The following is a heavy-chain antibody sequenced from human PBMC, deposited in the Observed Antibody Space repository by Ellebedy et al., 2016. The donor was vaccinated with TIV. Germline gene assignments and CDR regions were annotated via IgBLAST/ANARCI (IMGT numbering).Heavy chain of an antibody. J-gene: IGHJ4*02. Sequence: GESLKISCKGSGYRFANYWIGWVRQKPGKGLEWMGIIYPDDSDTRYSPSFQGQVTISADKSIRTAYLQWSSLKASDTAMYYCARPMNEVDYWGQGTLVTVSS. CDR1: GYRFANYW. V-gene: IGHV5-51*01. D-gene: IGHD1-1*01. CDR3: ARPMNEVDY. CDR2: IYPDDSDT.